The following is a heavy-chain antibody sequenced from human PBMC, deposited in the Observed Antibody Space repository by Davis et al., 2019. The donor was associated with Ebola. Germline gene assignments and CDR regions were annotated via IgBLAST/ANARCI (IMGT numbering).Heavy chain of an antibody. J-gene: IGHJ3*02. CDR2: INHSGRT. V-gene: IGHV4-34*01. Sequence: PSETLSLTCGVYGGSFSGYYWSWIRQPPGKGLEWIGEINHSGRTNYNPSLKSRVTISVDTSKNQFSLKLSSVNAADTAVYYCARVGYCSSTSCYSYDAFDIWGQGTMVTVSS. CDR3: ARVGYCSSTSCYSYDAFDI. CDR1: GGSFSGYY. D-gene: IGHD2-2*02.